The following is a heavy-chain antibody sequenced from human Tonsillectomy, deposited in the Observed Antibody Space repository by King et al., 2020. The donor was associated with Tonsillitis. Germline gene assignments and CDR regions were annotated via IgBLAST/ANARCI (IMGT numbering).Heavy chain of an antibody. Sequence: VQLVESGGGVVQPGRSLRLSCAASGFTFSGFGMYWVRQAPGKGLEWVSFTSVDGSNTEYADSVKGRFTISRDSSKNTLYLQMGSLRAEDTAVYYCAKGLYYYGSGTYYRRRDAFDIWGQGTMVTVSS. CDR2: TSVDGSNT. CDR1: GFTFSGFG. V-gene: IGHV3-30*18. D-gene: IGHD3-10*01. J-gene: IGHJ3*02. CDR3: AKGLYYYGSGTYYRRRDAFDI.